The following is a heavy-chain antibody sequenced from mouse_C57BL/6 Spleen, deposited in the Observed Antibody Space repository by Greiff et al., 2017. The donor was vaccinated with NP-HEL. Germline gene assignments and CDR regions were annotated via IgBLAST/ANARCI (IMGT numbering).Heavy chain of an antibody. Sequence: VQLKESGPSLVRPSQTLSLTCTVTGFSINSDCYWIWIRQFPGNKLEYIGYTFYSGITYYNPSLEGRTYITRDTSKNQFSLKLSSVTTEDTATYYCARSPLPYYAMDYWGQGTSVTVSS. CDR2: TFYSGIT. CDR3: ARSPLPYYAMDY. J-gene: IGHJ4*01. V-gene: IGHV3-3*01. CDR1: GFSINSDCY.